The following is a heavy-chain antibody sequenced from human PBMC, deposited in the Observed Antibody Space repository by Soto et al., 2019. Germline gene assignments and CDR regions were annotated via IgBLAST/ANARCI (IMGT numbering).Heavy chain of an antibody. D-gene: IGHD1-26*01. CDR1: GFTFNTHW. Sequence: PGGSLRLSCAASGFTFNTHWMHWVRQAPGKGLVWVSRINSDGSITDYADSVKGRFSISRGNPRNTLYLQMNSLSPEDTAVYYCARAMTSVGAAAKGDFWGQGTLVTVSS. V-gene: IGHV3-74*01. J-gene: IGHJ4*02. CDR3: ARAMTSVGAAAKGDF. CDR2: INSDGSIT.